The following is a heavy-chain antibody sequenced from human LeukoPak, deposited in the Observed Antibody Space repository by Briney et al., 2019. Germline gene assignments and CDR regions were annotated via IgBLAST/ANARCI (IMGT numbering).Heavy chain of an antibody. CDR2: ISGSGGST. CDR3: ARDQGAAAGN. CDR1: GFTFSSYA. V-gene: IGHV3-23*01. D-gene: IGHD6-13*01. J-gene: IGHJ4*02. Sequence: GGSLRHSCAASGFTFSSYAMSWVRPAPGKGLEWVSTISGSGGSTYYADSVKGRFTISRDNSKNMLYLQMNNLRVEDTAVYYCARDQGAAAGNWGQGALVAVSS.